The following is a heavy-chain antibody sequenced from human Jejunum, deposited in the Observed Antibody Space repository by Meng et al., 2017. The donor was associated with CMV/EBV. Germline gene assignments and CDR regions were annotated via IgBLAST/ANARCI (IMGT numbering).Heavy chain of an antibody. J-gene: IGHJ4*02. CDR2: IIPVFDKT. CDR3: AGGLGGTIDY. V-gene: IGHV1-69*04. Sequence: CKASGSTFSNSATSWVRQAPGQGLEWMGNIIPVFDKTNYAQKFQGRVTITADRSTNTAYMELSSLRSDDTAIYYCAGGLGGTIDYWGQGTLVTVSS. D-gene: IGHD1-26*01. CDR1: GSTFSNSA.